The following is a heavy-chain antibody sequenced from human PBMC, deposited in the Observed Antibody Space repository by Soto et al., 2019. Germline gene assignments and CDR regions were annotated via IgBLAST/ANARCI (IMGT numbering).Heavy chain of an antibody. V-gene: IGHV1-18*01. Sequence: VQLVQSGGEVKKPGASVKVSCQASCYKFNSYAISWVRPAPGQGLEWMVWLSPYTGDTDQAQIFQDIVIMTRIIATNTADMELRSLRSDDTAVYYCVRCYCFVGSCYECWHFDFWCRGALGTVSS. CDR2: LSPYTGDT. D-gene: IGHD2-15*01. J-gene: IGHJ5*01. CDR1: CYKFNSYA. CDR3: VRCYCFVGSCYECWHFDF.